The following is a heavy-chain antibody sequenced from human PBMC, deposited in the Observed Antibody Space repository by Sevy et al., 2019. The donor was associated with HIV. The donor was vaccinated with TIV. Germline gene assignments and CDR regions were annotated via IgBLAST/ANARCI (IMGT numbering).Heavy chain of an antibody. Sequence: SETLSLTCTVSGGSLDVFGWTWVRQPPGKGLEWIGYAYYNGGTNYNPSLKSRLTIPLGTSARQFSLHLNSVTAADTAIYYCAGYNWGSIDYWGQGILVTVSS. CDR1: GGSLDVFG. J-gene: IGHJ4*02. CDR2: AYYNGGT. D-gene: IGHD7-27*01. V-gene: IGHV4-59*03. CDR3: AGYNWGSIDY.